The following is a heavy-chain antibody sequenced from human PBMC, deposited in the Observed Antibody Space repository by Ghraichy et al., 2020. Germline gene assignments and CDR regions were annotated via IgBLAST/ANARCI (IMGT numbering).Heavy chain of an antibody. D-gene: IGHD2-2*02. J-gene: IGHJ3*02. Sequence: GESLNISCAASGFTVSSNYMSWVRQAPGKGLEWVSVIYSGGSTYYADSVKGRFTISRDNSKNTLYLQMNSLRAEDTAVYYCARDCGSTSCYTYHGGAFDIWGQGTMVTVSS. CDR3: ARDCGSTSCYTYHGGAFDI. CDR1: GFTVSSNY. V-gene: IGHV3-53*01. CDR2: IYSGGST.